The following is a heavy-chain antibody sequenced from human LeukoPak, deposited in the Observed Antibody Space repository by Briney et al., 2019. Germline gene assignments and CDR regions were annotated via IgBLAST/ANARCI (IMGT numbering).Heavy chain of an antibody. CDR3: WRPHQMLGLYFQD. CDR2: IKTDGSET. J-gene: IGHJ1*01. D-gene: IGHD2-2*01. CDR1: GFTFRRNW. V-gene: IGHV3-7*03. Sequence: GGSLRLSSVASGFTFRRNWMSSVRQAPLKGQEWVANIKTDGSETHYVDSVKGRFTIPRAHAKNSLYLQMMSLRTEDTAVYYCWRPHQMLGLYFQDWGQGTLVTVSS.